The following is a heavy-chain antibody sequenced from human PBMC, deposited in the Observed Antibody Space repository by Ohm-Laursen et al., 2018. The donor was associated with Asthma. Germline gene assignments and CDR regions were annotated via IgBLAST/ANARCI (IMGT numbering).Heavy chain of an antibody. J-gene: IGHJ4*02. CDR3: ARLDHLAARNYPGSKLGY. D-gene: IGHD6-6*01. V-gene: IGHV1-8*01. CDR1: GYTFTSYD. CDR2: MNPNSGNT. Sequence: GASVKVSCKASGYTFTSYDINWVRQATGQGLEWMGWMNPNSGNTGYAQKFQGRVTMTRNTSISTAYMELSSLRSEDTAVYYCARLDHLAARNYPGSKLGYWGQGTLVTVSS.